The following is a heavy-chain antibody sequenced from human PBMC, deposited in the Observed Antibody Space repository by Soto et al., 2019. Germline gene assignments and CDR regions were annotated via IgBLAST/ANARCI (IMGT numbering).Heavy chain of an antibody. D-gene: IGHD6-6*01. CDR3: AKDLRQLAPRGPFDY. Sequence: GGSLRLSCAASGFTFSSYGMHWVRQAPGKGLEWVAVISYDGSNKYYADSVKGRFTISRDNSKNTLYLQMNSLRAEDTAVYYCAKDLRQLAPRGPFDYWGQGTLVTV. V-gene: IGHV3-30*18. CDR2: ISYDGSNK. CDR1: GFTFSSYG. J-gene: IGHJ4*02.